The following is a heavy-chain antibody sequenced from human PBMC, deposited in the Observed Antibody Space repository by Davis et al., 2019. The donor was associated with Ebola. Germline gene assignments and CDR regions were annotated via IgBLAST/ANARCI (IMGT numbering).Heavy chain of an antibody. J-gene: IGHJ4*02. CDR3: ATTQWLREFDN. D-gene: IGHD6-19*01. V-gene: IGHV3-53*05. CDR1: GFSFSDYY. Sequence: GESLKISCEVSGFSFSDYYMNWVRQAPGKGLEWVSVIYDQSTAYADSVRGRFIISRDKSNNTLYLEMNSLRVDDTAVYYCATTQWLREFDNWGQGTLVTVSS. CDR2: IYDQST.